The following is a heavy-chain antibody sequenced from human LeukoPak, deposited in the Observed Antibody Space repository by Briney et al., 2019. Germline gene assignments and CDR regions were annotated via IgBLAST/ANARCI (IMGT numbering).Heavy chain of an antibody. D-gene: IGHD3-22*01. V-gene: IGHV1-18*01. CDR3: ARHYSARFYYDSDPAFDI. CDR2: ISAYNGNT. J-gene: IGHJ3*02. CDR1: GYTFTSYG. Sequence: ASVKVSCKASGYTFTSYGISWVRQAPGQGLEWMGWISAYNGNTNYAQKLQGRVTMTTDTSTSTAYMELRSLRSDDTAVYYCARHYSARFYYDSDPAFDIWGQGTMVTVSS.